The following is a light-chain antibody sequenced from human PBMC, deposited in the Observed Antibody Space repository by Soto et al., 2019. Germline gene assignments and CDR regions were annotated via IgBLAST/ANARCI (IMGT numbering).Light chain of an antibody. V-gene: IGKV1-9*01. J-gene: IGKJ4*01. Sequence: DIHITQSPSTLSSSLVDRITITCRASQGISSFLAWYQQKPGKAPKLLIYAASSLQSGVPSRFSGSGFGTDFTLTITSLQHEDFATYYCQQVESYPSTFGGGTK. CDR3: QQVESYPST. CDR2: AAS. CDR1: QGISSF.